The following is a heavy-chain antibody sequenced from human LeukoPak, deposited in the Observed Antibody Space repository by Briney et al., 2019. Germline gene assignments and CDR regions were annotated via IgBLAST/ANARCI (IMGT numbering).Heavy chain of an antibody. J-gene: IGHJ6*03. CDR2: IWYDGSNK. V-gene: IGHV3-33*01. CDR1: GFTFSSYG. Sequence: GGSLRLSCAASGFTFSSYGMHWVRQAPGKGLEWVAVIWYDGSNKYYADSVKGRFTISRDNSKNTLYLQMNSLRAEDTAVYYCARRGRITGTKTREYYYYYMDVWSKGTTVTVSS. CDR3: ARRGRITGTKTREYYYYYMDV. D-gene: IGHD1-7*01.